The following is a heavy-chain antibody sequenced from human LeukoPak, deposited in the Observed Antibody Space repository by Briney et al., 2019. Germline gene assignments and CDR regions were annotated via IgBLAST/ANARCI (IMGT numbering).Heavy chain of an antibody. D-gene: IGHD3-10*01. J-gene: IGHJ4*02. CDR2: ISYDGSNK. V-gene: IGHV3-30*18. CDR1: GFTFSSYG. Sequence: GGSLRLSRAASGFTFSSYGMHWVRQAPGKGVEWVAVISYDGSNKYYADSVKGRFTISRDNSKNTLYLQMNSLRAEDTAVYYCAKGGYTMVRGVIDYWGQGTLVTVSS. CDR3: AKGGYTMVRGVIDY.